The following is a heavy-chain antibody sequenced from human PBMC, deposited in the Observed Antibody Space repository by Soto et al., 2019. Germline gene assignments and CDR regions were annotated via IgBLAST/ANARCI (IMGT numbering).Heavy chain of an antibody. Sequence: ASVKVSCKASGYTFTGYYMHWVRQAPGQGLEWMGWINPNSGSTNYAQKFQGRVTMTRDTSISTAYMELSRLRSGDTAVYYCARALGVRGYYYGMDVWGQGTTVTVSS. CDR1: GYTFTGYY. CDR2: INPNSGST. D-gene: IGHD3-10*01. J-gene: IGHJ6*02. V-gene: IGHV1-2*02. CDR3: ARALGVRGYYYGMDV.